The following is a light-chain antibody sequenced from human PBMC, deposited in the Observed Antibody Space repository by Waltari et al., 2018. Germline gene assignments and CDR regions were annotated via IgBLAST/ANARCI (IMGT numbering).Light chain of an antibody. CDR3: AAWDDSLYVV. CDR2: RYA. CDR1: SSNVGRNS. J-gene: IGLJ2*01. V-gene: IGLV1-47*01. Sequence: QSVLTQPPSASGTPGQTVTISCSGSSSNVGRNSVYWYQQLPGTAPKLLIFRYAQRPSGVPARFFGSKSGTSASLVITGLRPEYEADYYCAAWDDSLYVVFGGGTRLTV.